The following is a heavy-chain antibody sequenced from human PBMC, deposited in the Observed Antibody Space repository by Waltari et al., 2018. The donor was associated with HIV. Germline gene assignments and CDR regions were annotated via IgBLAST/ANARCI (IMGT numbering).Heavy chain of an antibody. V-gene: IGHV4-39*01. CDR1: GGSVRSNRYY. J-gene: IGHJ3*02. Sequence: QLQLQESGPGLVKPSETLSLTCAVSGGSVRSNRYYWAWIRQPPGTGLEWIGTIYSFGSTHSMPSLKSRVTISVDTSKNHFSLKLSSVTAADTAVYYCARGYCSGTNCYVGPLDIWGQGTMVTVSS. CDR3: ARGYCSGTNCYVGPLDI. CDR2: IYSFGST. D-gene: IGHD2-2*01.